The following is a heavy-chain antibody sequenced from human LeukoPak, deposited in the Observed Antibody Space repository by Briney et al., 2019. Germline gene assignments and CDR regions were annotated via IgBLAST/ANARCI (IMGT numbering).Heavy chain of an antibody. CDR1: GGTFSSYA. V-gene: IGHV1-69*04. CDR3: AGRYYDILTGVYYYYYGMDV. CDR2: IIPILGIA. D-gene: IGHD3-9*01. Sequence: ASVKVSCKASGGTFSSYAIGWARQAPGQGLEWMGRIIPILGIANYAQKFQGRVTITADKSTSTAYMELSSLRSEDTAVYYCAGRYYDILTGVYYYYYGMDVWGQGTTVTVSS. J-gene: IGHJ6*02.